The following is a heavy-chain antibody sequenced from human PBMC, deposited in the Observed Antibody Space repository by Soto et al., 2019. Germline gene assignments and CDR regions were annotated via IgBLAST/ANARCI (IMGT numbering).Heavy chain of an antibody. CDR3: SSMSPPVFPAFDT. D-gene: IGHD2-8*01. CDR1: GGSISSGGYS. V-gene: IGHV4-30-2*01. J-gene: IGHJ3*02. CDR2: IYHSGST. Sequence: QLQLQESGSGLVKPSQTLSLTCAVSGGSISSGGYSWSWIRQPPGKGLEWIGYIYHSGSTYYNPSLQSLVTISIDRSKNQFSLKLTSVTAAVTAVSYSSSMSPPVFPAFDTWGQGTMVTVSS.